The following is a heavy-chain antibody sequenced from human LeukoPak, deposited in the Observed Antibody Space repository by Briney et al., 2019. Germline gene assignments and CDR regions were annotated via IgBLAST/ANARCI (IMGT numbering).Heavy chain of an antibody. CDR1: GFTFSSYG. CDR3: AKDSHIVVVVAAPDYGMDV. CDR2: IRYDGSNK. J-gene: IGHJ6*02. D-gene: IGHD2-15*01. V-gene: IGHV3-30*02. Sequence: PGGSLRLSCAASGFTFSSYGMHWVRQAPGKGLEWVAFIRYDGSNKYYADSVKGRFTISRDNYKNTLYLQMNSLRAEDTAVYYCAKDSHIVVVVAAPDYGMDVWGQGTTVTASS.